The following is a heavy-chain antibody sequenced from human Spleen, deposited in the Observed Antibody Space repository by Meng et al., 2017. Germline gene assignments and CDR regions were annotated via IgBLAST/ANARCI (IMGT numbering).Heavy chain of an antibody. J-gene: IGHJ4*02. CDR3: ARVRYTRWDYYFDS. Sequence: HVQLQESGPGLMMPSWTLSLTCPVSGGFIVSTNWWSWVRQTPGKGLEWIGEIYDSGNTNYNPSLKSRVTISVDKSKNQFSLKLSSVTAADTAVYYCARVRYTRWDYYFDSWGQGTLVTVSS. CDR1: GGFIVSTNW. D-gene: IGHD1-26*01. V-gene: IGHV4-4*02. CDR2: IYDSGNT.